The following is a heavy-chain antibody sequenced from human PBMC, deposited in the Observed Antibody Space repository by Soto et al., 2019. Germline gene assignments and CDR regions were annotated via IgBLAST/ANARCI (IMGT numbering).Heavy chain of an antibody. CDR1: GFTFSSYG. D-gene: IGHD3-16*01. CDR2: ISYDGGNK. CDR3: AKGGRLRLGEAFDY. V-gene: IGHV3-30*18. J-gene: IGHJ4*02. Sequence: PGGSLRLSCAASGFTFSSYGMHWVRQAPGKGLEWVAVISYDGGNKYYADSVKGRFTISRDNSKNTLYLQMNSLRAEDTAVYYCAKGGRLRLGEAFDYWGQGTLVTVSS.